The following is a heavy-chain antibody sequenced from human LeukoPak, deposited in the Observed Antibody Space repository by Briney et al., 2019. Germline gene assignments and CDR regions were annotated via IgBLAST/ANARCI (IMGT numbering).Heavy chain of an antibody. D-gene: IGHD6-13*01. V-gene: IGHV4-59*08. J-gene: IGHJ5*02. CDR1: GGSISSYY. Sequence: SETLSLTCTVSGGSISSYYWSWIRQPPGKGLEWIGYIYYSGSTNYNPSLKSRVTISVDTSKNQFSLKLSSVTAADTAVYYCARRIAAAGTYGWFDPWGQGTLVTVSS. CDR2: IYYSGST. CDR3: ARRIAAAGTYGWFDP.